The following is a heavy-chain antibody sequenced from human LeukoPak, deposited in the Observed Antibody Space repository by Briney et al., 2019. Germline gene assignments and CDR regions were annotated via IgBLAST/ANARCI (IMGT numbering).Heavy chain of an antibody. CDR3: ARHIDTDNAFDI. J-gene: IGHJ3*02. CDR1: GYSFTTNW. V-gene: IGHV5-51*01. CDR2: IYPGDSDT. D-gene: IGHD2-2*02. Sequence: GESLKISRRGSGYSFTTNWIAWVRQIPGKGLGWMGIIYPGDSDTRYSPSFQGQVTISADKSISTAYLQWSSLKASDTAMYYCARHIDTDNAFDIWGQGTMVTVSS.